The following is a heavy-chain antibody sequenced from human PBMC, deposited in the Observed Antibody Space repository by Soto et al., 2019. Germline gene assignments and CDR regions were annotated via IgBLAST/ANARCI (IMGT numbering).Heavy chain of an antibody. CDR2: VYYTGGT. CDR3: VRQGIGNLHCLVDV. CDR1: SGPSSSHN. J-gene: IGHJ6*02. V-gene: IGHV4-59*08. D-gene: IGHD1-1*01. Sequence: QVQLQQSGPGLVKPSETLSLTCTVSSGPSSSHNWGWIRQPPGRGLEWIGYVYYTGGTSYNPSLKSRVTISADTSTNHISLTLSSVTAADTAVYYCVRQGIGNLHCLVDVWGQGTTVSVSS.